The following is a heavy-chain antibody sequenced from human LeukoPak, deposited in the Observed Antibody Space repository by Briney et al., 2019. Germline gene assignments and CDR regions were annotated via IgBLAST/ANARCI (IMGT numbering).Heavy chain of an antibody. V-gene: IGHV3-30-3*01. CDR1: GFTFSSYA. D-gene: IGHD5-12*01. CDR2: ISYDGSNE. Sequence: GGSLRLSCAASGFTFSSYAIRWVRQAPGKGLEWVAVISYDGSNEYYADSVKGRFTISRDNSKNTLYPQMNSLRAEDTAVNYCARGSIVATPGADFWGQGTLVTVSS. J-gene: IGHJ4*02. CDR3: ARGSIVATPGADF.